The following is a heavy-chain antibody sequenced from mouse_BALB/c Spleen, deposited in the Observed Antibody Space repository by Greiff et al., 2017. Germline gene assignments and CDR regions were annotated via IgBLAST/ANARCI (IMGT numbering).Heavy chain of an antibody. Sequence: EVQLQESGGGLVKPGGSLKLSCAASGFAFSSYDMSWVRQTPEKRLEWVAYISSGGGSTYYPDTVKGRFTISRDNAKNTLYLQMSSLKSEDTAMYYCARKAYYDYLFDYWGQGTTLTVSS. CDR2: ISSGGGST. D-gene: IGHD2-4*01. CDR1: GFAFSSYD. J-gene: IGHJ2*01. CDR3: ARKAYYDYLFDY. V-gene: IGHV5-12-1*01.